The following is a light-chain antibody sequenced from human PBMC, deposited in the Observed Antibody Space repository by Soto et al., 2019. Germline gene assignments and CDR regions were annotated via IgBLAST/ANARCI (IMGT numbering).Light chain of an antibody. CDR2: DVT. V-gene: IGLV2-23*02. Sequence: QCVLTQPASVSGSPGQSITISCTGTSSDVGSYSLVSWYQQRPGKAPKAIIYDVTKRPSGVSHRFSGSKSGNTASLTISGLQAEDEGNYSCSSFAGSTTLWVFGGGTKLTVL. CDR3: SSFAGSTTLWV. J-gene: IGLJ3*02. CDR1: SSDVGSYSL.